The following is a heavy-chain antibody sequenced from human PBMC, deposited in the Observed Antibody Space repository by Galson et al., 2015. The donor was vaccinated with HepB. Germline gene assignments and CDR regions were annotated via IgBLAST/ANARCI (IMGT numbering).Heavy chain of an antibody. V-gene: IGHV4-39*01. J-gene: IGHJ5*02. CDR2: IYYSGST. Sequence: TTSYYWGWIRQPPGKGLEWIGNIYYSGSTYYNPSLKSRVTISVDTSKNQFSLKVSSVTAADTAVYYCARRGNGFDPWGQGSLVTVSS. CDR1: TTSYY. CDR3: ARRGNGFDP.